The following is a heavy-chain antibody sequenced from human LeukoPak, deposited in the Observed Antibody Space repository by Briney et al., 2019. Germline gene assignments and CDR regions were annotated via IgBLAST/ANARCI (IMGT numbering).Heavy chain of an antibody. J-gene: IGHJ4*02. CDR1: GGSISSSSYY. D-gene: IGHD3-22*01. Sequence: SETLSLTCTVSGGSISSSSYYWGWIRQPPGKGLEWIGSIYYSGSTYYNPSLKSRVTISVDTSKNQFSLKLSSVTAADTAVYYCARGDDSSGYYGSWGQGTLVTVSS. CDR2: IYYSGST. V-gene: IGHV4-39*07. CDR3: ARGDDSSGYYGS.